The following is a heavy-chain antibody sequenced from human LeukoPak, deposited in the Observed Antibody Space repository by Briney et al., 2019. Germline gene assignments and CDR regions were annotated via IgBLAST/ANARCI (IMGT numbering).Heavy chain of an antibody. D-gene: IGHD3-22*01. CDR3: ARGTYYYESRGPYY. Sequence: SETLSLTCGVQGESFSGYYWSWIRQPPGKGLEWIGEISHSGITNYSPFLQSRVTISVDTSKNQFSLKLTSVTAADTAVYYCARGTYYYESRGPYYWGQGSLVTVSS. CDR1: GESFSGYY. CDR2: ISHSGIT. J-gene: IGHJ4*01. V-gene: IGHV4-34*01.